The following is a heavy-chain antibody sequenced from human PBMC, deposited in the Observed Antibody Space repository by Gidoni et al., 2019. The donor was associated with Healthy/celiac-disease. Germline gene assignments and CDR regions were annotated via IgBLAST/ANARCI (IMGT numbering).Heavy chain of an antibody. CDR2: IYTSGRT. V-gene: IGHV4-61*02. CDR1: GGSISRGSYY. CDR3: ARFGGNIVVVTARLNWYFDL. D-gene: IGHD2-21*02. Sequence: QVQLQESGPGLVKPSQTLSLTCTVSGGSISRGSYYWSWIRQPAGKGLELIGRIYTSGRTNYNPSLKRRVTISVDTSKNQFALKLSSVTAADTAVYYCARFGGNIVVVTARLNWYFDLWGRGTLVTVSS. J-gene: IGHJ2*01.